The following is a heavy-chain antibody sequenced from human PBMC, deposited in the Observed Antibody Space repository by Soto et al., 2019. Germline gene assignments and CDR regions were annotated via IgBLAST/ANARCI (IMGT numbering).Heavy chain of an antibody. Sequence: QLQLQESGPGLVKPSETLSLTCTVSGGSISSSSYYSGWIRQPPGKGLEWIGSIYYSGSTYYNPSLKSRVTISVDTSKNQFSLKLSSVTAADTAVYYCARHVTPGGYCGKLEAFDIWGQGTMVTVSS. CDR2: IYYSGST. CDR3: ARHVTPGGYCGKLEAFDI. D-gene: IGHD1-26*01. CDR1: GGSISSSSYY. J-gene: IGHJ3*02. V-gene: IGHV4-39*01.